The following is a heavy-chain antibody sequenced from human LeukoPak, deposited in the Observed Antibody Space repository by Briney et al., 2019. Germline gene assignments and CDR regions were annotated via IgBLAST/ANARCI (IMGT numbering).Heavy chain of an antibody. D-gene: IGHD6-13*01. CDR2: IYYSGST. Sequence: PSETLSLTCTVSGGSISSSSYYWGWIRQPPGKGLEWIGSIYYSGSTYYNPSLKSQVTISVDTSKNQFSLKLSSVTAADTAVYYCARNRPGKEQQLVRDWGQGTLVTVSS. V-gene: IGHV4-39*01. CDR1: GGSISSSSYY. J-gene: IGHJ4*02. CDR3: ARNRPGKEQQLVRD.